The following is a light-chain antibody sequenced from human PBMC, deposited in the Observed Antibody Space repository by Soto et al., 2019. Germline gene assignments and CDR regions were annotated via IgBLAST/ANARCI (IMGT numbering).Light chain of an antibody. Sequence: EIVLTQSPATLSLSLGETATLSCRASQSVRIYLAWYQQRPGQAPRLLVYDASKRATGIPARFSGSGSGTDFSLTISNLEPEDCAVYYCQQRNALPLTFGGGTKVEIK. CDR3: QQRNALPLT. CDR2: DAS. V-gene: IGKV3-11*01. J-gene: IGKJ4*01. CDR1: QSVRIY.